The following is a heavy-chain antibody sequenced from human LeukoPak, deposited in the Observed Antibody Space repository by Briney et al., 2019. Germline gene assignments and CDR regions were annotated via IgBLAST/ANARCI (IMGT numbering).Heavy chain of an antibody. V-gene: IGHV3-53*04. D-gene: IGHD2-2*01. CDR1: GFSVSNNY. CDR2: IYSAGSA. J-gene: IGHJ6*02. Sequence: GGSLRLSCAASGFSVSNNYMTWVRQAPGKGLEWVSFIYSAGSANYADSVKGRFSISRQNSENTLDLQMNSLRPEDTAVYYCARDGRFCIITSCYGYYGMDVWGQGTTVTVTS. CDR3: ARDGRFCIITSCYGYYGMDV.